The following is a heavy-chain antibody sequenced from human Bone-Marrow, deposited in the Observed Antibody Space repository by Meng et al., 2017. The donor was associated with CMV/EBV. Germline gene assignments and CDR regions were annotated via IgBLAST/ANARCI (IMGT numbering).Heavy chain of an antibody. CDR2: INPKSGGT. J-gene: IGHJ3*02. CDR1: GYSFNDYY. D-gene: IGHD6-13*01. Sequence: ASVKVSCKASGYSFNDYYIHWVRQAPGQGLEWMGWINPKSGGTNYAQKFQGRVTMTRDTSISTAYMELSRLRSDDTAVYYCARYYSSSWIDAFDIWGQGTMVTVSS. V-gene: IGHV1-2*02. CDR3: ARYYSSSWIDAFDI.